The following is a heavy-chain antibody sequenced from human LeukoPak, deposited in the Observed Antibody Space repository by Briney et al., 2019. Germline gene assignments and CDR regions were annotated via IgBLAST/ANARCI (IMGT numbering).Heavy chain of an antibody. CDR3: ARDYSGYRQYYYYGMDV. Sequence: PSETLSLTCTVSGGSISSYYWSWIRQPAGKGLEWIGRIYTSGSTNYNPSLKSRVTMSVDTSKNQFSLKLSSVTVADTAVYYCARDYSGYRQYYYYGMDVWGQGTTVTVSS. CDR1: GGSISSYY. D-gene: IGHD5-12*01. CDR2: IYTSGST. V-gene: IGHV4-4*07. J-gene: IGHJ6*02.